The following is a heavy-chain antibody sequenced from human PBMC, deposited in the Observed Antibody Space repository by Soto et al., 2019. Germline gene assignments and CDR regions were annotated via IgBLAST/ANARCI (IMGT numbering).Heavy chain of an antibody. J-gene: IGHJ1*01. V-gene: IGHV3-9*01. CDR1: GFTFDDYA. D-gene: IGHD6-13*01. CDR3: VKDESINWYSGHFRH. Sequence: PGGSLRRSCAASGFTFDDYAMHWVRQVPGKGLEWVSGINCNSGSIGYGDSVKGRFAISXXXXXXSXHXQXXXLSAXDTAFYYCVKDESINWYSGHFRHWGQGT. CDR2: INCNSGSI.